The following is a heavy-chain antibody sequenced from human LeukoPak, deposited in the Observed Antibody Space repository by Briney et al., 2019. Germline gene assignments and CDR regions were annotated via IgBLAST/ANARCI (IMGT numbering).Heavy chain of an antibody. J-gene: IGHJ4*02. D-gene: IGHD3-9*01. CDR2: IYDSGIS. CDR3: ARLYYDILTGYYYFDY. V-gene: IGHV4-59*01. Sequence: PSETLSLTCTVSGGSISSYYWSWIRQPPGKGLEWIGYIYDSGISNYNPSLRSRLTMSIDTSKNQFSLRLSSVTAADTAVYYCARLYYDILTGYYYFDYWGQGTLVTVSS. CDR1: GGSISSYY.